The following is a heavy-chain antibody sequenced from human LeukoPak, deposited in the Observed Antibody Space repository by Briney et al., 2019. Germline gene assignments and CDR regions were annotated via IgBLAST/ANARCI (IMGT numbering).Heavy chain of an antibody. CDR1: RFTFSSYS. CDR2: ISSSSSYI. J-gene: IGHJ4*02. V-gene: IGHV3-21*01. Sequence: GGSLRLSCAASRFTFSSYSMNWVRQAPGKGLEWVSSISSSSSYIYYADSVKGRFTISRDNAKNSLYLQTNSLRAEDTAVYYCARDLILAVFDYWGQGTLVTVSS. D-gene: IGHD2-8*01. CDR3: ARDLILAVFDY.